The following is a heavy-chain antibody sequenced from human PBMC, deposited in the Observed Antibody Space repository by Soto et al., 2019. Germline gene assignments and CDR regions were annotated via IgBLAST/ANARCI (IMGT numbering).Heavy chain of an antibody. CDR1: GFTVSGKKY. CDR3: ATWHLQEHAYDF. V-gene: IGHV3-53*01. J-gene: IGHJ3*01. Sequence: DVQLVASGGGLIQPGESLRLSCAAFGFTVSGKKYVAWVRQAPGKGLEWVSALYDLDGTYYADSVKGRFTTSSDSSRTTVYLQMNSLRPDDTAVYSCATWHLQEHAYDFWGQGTMVTVSS. CDR2: LYDLDGT. D-gene: IGHD1-1*01.